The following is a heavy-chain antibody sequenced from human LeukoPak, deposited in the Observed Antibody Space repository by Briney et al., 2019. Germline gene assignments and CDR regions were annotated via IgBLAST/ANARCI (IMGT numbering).Heavy chain of an antibody. CDR3: AKEAVAGTFFDS. CDR1: GFTFDDYA. CDR2: ISWNSGSI. V-gene: IGHV3-9*01. Sequence: GGSLRLSCAASGFTFDDYAMHWVRQAPGKGLEWVSGISWNSGSIGYADSVKGRFTISRDNAKNSLYLQMNSLRAEDTALYYCAKEAVAGTFFDSWGQGTLVTVSS. D-gene: IGHD6-19*01. J-gene: IGHJ4*02.